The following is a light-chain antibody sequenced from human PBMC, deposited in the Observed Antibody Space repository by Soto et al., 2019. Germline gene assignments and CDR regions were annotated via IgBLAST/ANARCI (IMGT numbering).Light chain of an antibody. J-gene: IGKJ1*01. CDR3: QQHNNWPRT. Sequence: DIVMTQSPVTLSVSPGDRATLSCRASQSVGHNLAWFQQKPGQAPRLLIYDASAGATGIPDRFSGSGFGTEFTLTISSLESEDLAVYYCQQHNNWPRTFGQGTKVEMK. CDR2: DAS. V-gene: IGKV3-15*01. CDR1: QSVGHN.